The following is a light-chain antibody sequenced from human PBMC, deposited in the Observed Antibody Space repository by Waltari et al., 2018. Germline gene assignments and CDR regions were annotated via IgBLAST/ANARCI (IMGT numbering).Light chain of an antibody. V-gene: IGKV3-20*01. CDR2: AES. J-gene: IGKJ4*01. CDR3: QQFGSSPFT. CDR1: ESVSSSH. Sequence: EIVLTQSPGTLSLSPGERATLSCKASESVSSSHLAWYQQKPGQAPRLLVYAESSRATGIPDKFSGSGSATDFTLTISRLEPEDFAVYYCQQFGSSPFTFGGGTKVEIK.